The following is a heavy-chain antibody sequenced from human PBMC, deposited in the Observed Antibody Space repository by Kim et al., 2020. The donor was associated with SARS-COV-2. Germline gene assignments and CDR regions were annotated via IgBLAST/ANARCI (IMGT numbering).Heavy chain of an antibody. J-gene: IGHJ4*02. CDR1: GFTFSSYA. V-gene: IGHV3-64D*06. CDR3: VKGQTGTYYYDSSGYYGHDY. Sequence: GGSLRLSCSASGFTFSSYAMHWVRQAPGKGLEYVSAISSNGGSTYYADSVKGRFTISRDNSKNTLYLQMSSLRAEDTAVYYCVKGQTGTYYYDSSGYYGHDYWGRGTLVTVSS. D-gene: IGHD3-22*01. CDR2: ISSNGGST.